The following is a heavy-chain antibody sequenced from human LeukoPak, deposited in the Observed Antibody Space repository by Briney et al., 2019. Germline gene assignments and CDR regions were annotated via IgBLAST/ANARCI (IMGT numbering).Heavy chain of an antibody. V-gene: IGHV4-59*01. CDR1: GGSIRSYY. CDR2: IYYSGST. J-gene: IGHJ4*02. CDR3: ARSDIVATRTTKQYYFDY. D-gene: IGHD5-12*01. Sequence: SETLSLTCTVSGGSIRSYYWSWIRQPPGKGLEWIGYIYYSGSTNYNPSLKSRVTISVDTSKNQFSLKLSSVTAADTAVYYCARSDIVATRTTKQYYFDYWGQGTLVTVSS.